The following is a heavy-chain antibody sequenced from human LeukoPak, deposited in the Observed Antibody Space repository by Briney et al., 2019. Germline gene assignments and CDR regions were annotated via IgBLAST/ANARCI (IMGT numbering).Heavy chain of an antibody. CDR1: GFTFSSYA. V-gene: IGHV3-23*01. Sequence: GGSLRLSCAASGFTFSSYAMSWVRQAPGKGLEWVSAISGSGGSTYYADSVKGRFTISRGNAKNSLYLQMNSLRAEDTAVYYCAREDIVATSGYYFDYWGQGTLVTVSS. J-gene: IGHJ4*02. CDR3: AREDIVATSGYYFDY. CDR2: ISGSGGST. D-gene: IGHD5-12*01.